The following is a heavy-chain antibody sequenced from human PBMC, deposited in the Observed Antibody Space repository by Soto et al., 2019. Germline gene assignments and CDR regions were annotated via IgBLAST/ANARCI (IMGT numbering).Heavy chain of an antibody. CDR1: GYTFTSYD. CDR2: MNLNTGNS. V-gene: IGHV1-8*01. D-gene: IGHD1-1*01. CDR3: ARRAETNGWNGFGADKYYFDF. J-gene: IGHJ4*02. Sequence: SVKVSFKASGYTFTSYDIYWVRQATGQGLEWMGWMNLNTGNSGYAQKFQGRVTVTSDTSINTVYMELSSLRSEDTAVYYCARRAETNGWNGFGADKYYFDFWGQGTLVAVSS.